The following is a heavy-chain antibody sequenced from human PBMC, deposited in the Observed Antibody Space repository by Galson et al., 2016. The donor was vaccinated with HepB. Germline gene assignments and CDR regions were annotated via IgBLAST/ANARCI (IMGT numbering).Heavy chain of an antibody. Sequence: SLRLSCAASGFTFDDYAMHWVRQAPGKGLEWVSRISWNRGNIGYADSVKGRFTISRDNPKDSLSLQMNSLRPEDTALYFCAKAAQYCSSSSCRNWFDPWGLGTLVTVS. V-gene: IGHV3-9*01. J-gene: IGHJ5*02. CDR3: AKAAQYCSSSSCRNWFDP. D-gene: IGHD2-2*01. CDR1: GFTFDDYA. CDR2: ISWNRGNI.